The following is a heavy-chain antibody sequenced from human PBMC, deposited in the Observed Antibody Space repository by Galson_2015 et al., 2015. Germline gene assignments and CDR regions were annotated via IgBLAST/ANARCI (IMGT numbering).Heavy chain of an antibody. CDR2: ILGDGSST. D-gene: IGHD5-12*01. Sequence: SLRLSCAASGITFSPYPMHWVRQAPGKGLEYVSSILGDGSSTSYANSVKDRFTISRDNSKNTLYLQMGSLRPEDMAVYYCVRDHPRGFSFDSWGQGTLVTVSS. CDR1: GITFSPYP. J-gene: IGHJ4*02. V-gene: IGHV3-64*01. CDR3: VRDHPRGFSFDS.